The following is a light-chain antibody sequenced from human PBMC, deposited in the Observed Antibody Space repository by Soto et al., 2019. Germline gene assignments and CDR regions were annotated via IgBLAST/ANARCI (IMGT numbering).Light chain of an antibody. CDR2: DAS. CDR1: QSFSTW. J-gene: IGKJ1*01. CDR3: KQYNSYPWT. V-gene: IGKV1-5*01. Sequence: DIQMTQSPSTLSASVGDRVTITCRASQSFSTWVAWYQQKPGKAHKLLIYDASSLESGVQSRFSGSRSGTEFTLTIRSLQPDDFASYYCKQYNSYPWTFGQGTKVDNK.